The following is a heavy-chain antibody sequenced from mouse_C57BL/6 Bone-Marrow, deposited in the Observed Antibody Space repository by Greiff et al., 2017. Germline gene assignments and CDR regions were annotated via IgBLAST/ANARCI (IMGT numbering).Heavy chain of an antibody. CDR2: IYPGSGST. J-gene: IGHJ4*01. Sequence: QVQLQQPGAELVKPGASVKMSCKASGYTFTSYWLTWVKQRPGQGLEWIGDIYPGSGSTNYNEKFKSKATLTVDTSSSTAYMQLSSLTSEDSAVYYCAIWDGYYSYAMDYWGQGTSVTVSS. D-gene: IGHD2-3*01. CDR3: AIWDGYYSYAMDY. CDR1: GYTFTSYW. V-gene: IGHV1-55*01.